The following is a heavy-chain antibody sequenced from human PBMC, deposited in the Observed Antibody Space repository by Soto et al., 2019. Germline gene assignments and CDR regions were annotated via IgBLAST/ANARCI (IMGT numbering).Heavy chain of an antibody. CDR2: NSGST. CDR1: SGSISSTIYS. J-gene: IGHJ6*02. Sequence: PSETLSLTCTVSSGSISSTIYSWDWIRQPPGKGLEWIGSNSGSTYYNPSLKSRVTISVDTSKNQFSLTLTSVTAADTAVYYCARDYDFWSGYPGRVGMDVWGQGTTVTVSS. D-gene: IGHD3-3*01. CDR3: ARDYDFWSGYPGRVGMDV. V-gene: IGHV4-39*02.